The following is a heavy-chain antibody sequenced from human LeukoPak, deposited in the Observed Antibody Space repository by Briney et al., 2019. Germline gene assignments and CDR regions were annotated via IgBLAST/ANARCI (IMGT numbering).Heavy chain of an antibody. Sequence: PGGSLGLSCAASGFTFSGYAMSWVRQAPGKGLEWVSAISGSGGSTYYADSVKGRFTISRDNSKNTLYLQMNSLRAEDTAVYYCAKAPTAINWFDPWGQGTLVTVSS. J-gene: IGHJ5*02. V-gene: IGHV3-23*01. CDR2: ISGSGGST. CDR1: GFTFSGYA. CDR3: AKAPTAINWFDP. D-gene: IGHD5-18*01.